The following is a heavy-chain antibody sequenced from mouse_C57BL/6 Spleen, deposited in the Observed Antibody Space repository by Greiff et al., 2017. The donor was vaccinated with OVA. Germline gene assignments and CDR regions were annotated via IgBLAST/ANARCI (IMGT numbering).Heavy chain of an antibody. D-gene: IGHD1-1*02. Sequence: EVQLVESGGDLVKPGGSLKLSCAASGFTFSSYGMSRVSQTPEKRLEWVANISSGGRYTYYTDSVKGRFTLSRDNAKNTLYLQMSSLKFEDTAMYYFARHIGSYAVWGTGTTVTVAS. CDR1: GFTFSSYG. CDR2: ISSGGRYT. CDR3: ARHIGSYAV. V-gene: IGHV5-6*01. J-gene: IGHJ1*03.